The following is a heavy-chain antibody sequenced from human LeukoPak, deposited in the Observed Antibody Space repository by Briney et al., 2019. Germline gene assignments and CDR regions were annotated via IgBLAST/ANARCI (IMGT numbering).Heavy chain of an antibody. J-gene: IGHJ3*01. Sequence: GGSLRLSCAASGFTFSDYAMSWVRQAPGKGLEWVSSISSTSSYLYNADSLKGRFTISRDNTKNSLYLQMNSLRADDTAVYYCARGQWPYGAFDLWGQGTMVTVSS. D-gene: IGHD6-19*01. CDR3: ARGQWPYGAFDL. V-gene: IGHV3-21*01. CDR2: ISSTSSYL. CDR1: GFTFSDYA.